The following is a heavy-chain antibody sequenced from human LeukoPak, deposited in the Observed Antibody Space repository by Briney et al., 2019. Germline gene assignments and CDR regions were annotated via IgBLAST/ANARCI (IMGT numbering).Heavy chain of an antibody. CDR1: GYTFTSYG. J-gene: IGHJ4*02. V-gene: IGHV1-18*01. Sequence: ASVKVSCKASGYTFTSYGISWVRQAPGQGLEWMGRISAYNGNTNYAQKLQGRVTMTTDTSTRTAYMELRSLRSDDTALYYCARGGPYDSSGYYRHWGQGTLVTVSS. CDR2: ISAYNGNT. D-gene: IGHD3-22*01. CDR3: ARGGPYDSSGYYRH.